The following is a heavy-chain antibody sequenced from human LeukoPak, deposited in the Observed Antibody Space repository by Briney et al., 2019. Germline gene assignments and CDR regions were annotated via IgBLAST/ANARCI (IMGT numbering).Heavy chain of an antibody. J-gene: IGHJ4*02. V-gene: IGHV4-34*01. CDR1: GGSFSGYY. Sequence: NPSETLSLTCAVYGGSFSGYYWSWIRQPPGKGLEWIGEINHSGSTNYNPSLKSRVTISVDTSKNQFSLKLSSVTAADTAVYYCARDYGSGSYFGYWGQGTLVTVSS. CDR2: INHSGST. D-gene: IGHD3-10*01. CDR3: ARDYGSGSYFGY.